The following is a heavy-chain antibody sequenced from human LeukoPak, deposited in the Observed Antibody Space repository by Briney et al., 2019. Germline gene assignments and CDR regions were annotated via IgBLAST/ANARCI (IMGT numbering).Heavy chain of an antibody. CDR3: AKDHYYDSSATLAFDY. CDR1: GFTYSIYA. D-gene: IGHD3-22*01. CDR2: ISGSGDT. V-gene: IGHV3-23*01. J-gene: IGHJ4*02. Sequence: GGSLRLSCAVSGFTYSIYAMSWVRQAPGKGLEGVSTISGSGDTYYVDSVKGRFTISRDNSKNTLYLQMNSLRAEDTAVYYCAKDHYYDSSATLAFDYWGQGTLVTVSS.